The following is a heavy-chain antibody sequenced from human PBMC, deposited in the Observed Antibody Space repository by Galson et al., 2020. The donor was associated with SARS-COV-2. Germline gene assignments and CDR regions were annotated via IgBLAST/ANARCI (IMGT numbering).Heavy chain of an antibody. V-gene: IGHV3-49*03. J-gene: IGHJ6*03. D-gene: IGHD2-21*01. CDR1: GFTFGDYT. Sequence: GGSLRLSCSGSGFTFGDYTLSWFRQAPGGGLEWVGFIKSNAYGGTTGYGASVKGRFTLSRDDSKSVTYLQMNSLKIEDTAVYFCARAIAAQREAPILMAVWGKGTTVTVSS. CDR2: IKSNAYGGTT. CDR3: ARAIAAQREAPILMAV.